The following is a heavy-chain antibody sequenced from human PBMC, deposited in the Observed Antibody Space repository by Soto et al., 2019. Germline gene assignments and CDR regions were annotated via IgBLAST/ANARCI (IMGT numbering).Heavy chain of an antibody. V-gene: IGHV1-69*12. CDR2: IIPIFGTA. CDR1: GGTFSSYA. D-gene: IGHD3-22*01. J-gene: IGHJ5*02. Sequence: QVQLVQSGAEVKKPGSSVKVSCKASGGTFSSYAISWVRQAPGQGLEWMGGIIPIFGTANYAQKFQGRVTMTADESTSTAYMELSSVRSEDTAVYDCARPTRYYYDSSGQSAWFDPWGQGTLVTVSS. CDR3: ARPTRYYYDSSGQSAWFDP.